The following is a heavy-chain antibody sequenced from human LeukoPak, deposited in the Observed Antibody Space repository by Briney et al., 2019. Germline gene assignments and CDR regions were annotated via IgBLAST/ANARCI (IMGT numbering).Heavy chain of an antibody. D-gene: IGHD3-16*01. CDR1: GFTFGDYA. V-gene: IGHV3-49*03. CDR3: TREAQGGSYYYGMEV. Sequence: PGGSLRLSCTASGFTFGDYAMSWFRQAPGKGLEWVGFIRSKAYGGTTEYAASVKGRFTISRDDSKSIAYLQMNSLKTEDTAVYYCTREAQGGSYYYGMEVWGQGTTVTVSS. CDR2: IRSKAYGGTT. J-gene: IGHJ6*02.